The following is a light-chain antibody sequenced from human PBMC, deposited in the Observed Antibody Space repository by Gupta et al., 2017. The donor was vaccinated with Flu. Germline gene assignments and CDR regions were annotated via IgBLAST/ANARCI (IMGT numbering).Light chain of an antibody. CDR3: QVWDSDSDHVV. CDR1: YVGSKS. V-gene: IGLV3-21*02. J-gene: IGLJ2*01. Sequence: SSVLTQQPSVSLAPGQTARIPCGGDYVGSKSVHWYQQKPGQAPVVVVYADSDRPSGIPERFSGSNSEKTATLTISRVEAGDEADYYCQVWDSDSDHVVFGGGTKLTVL. CDR2: ADS.